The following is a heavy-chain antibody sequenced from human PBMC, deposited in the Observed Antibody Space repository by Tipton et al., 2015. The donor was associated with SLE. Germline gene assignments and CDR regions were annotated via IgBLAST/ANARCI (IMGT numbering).Heavy chain of an antibody. V-gene: IGHV4-30-4*01. J-gene: IGHJ4*02. CDR1: GGSISSGDYY. CDR3: ARRSPYSGSQAL. Sequence: TLSLTCTVSGGSISSGDYYWSWIRQPPGKGLEWIGEINHSGSTNYNPSLKSRVTISVDTSKNQFSLKLSSVTAADTAVYYCARRSPYSGSQALWGQGTLVTVSS. D-gene: IGHD1-26*01. CDR2: INHSGST.